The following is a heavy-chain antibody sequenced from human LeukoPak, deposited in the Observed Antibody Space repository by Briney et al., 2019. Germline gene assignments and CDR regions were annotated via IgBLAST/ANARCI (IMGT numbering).Heavy chain of an antibody. Sequence: SETLSLTCAVYGGSFSGYYWSWIRQPPGKGLEWIGEINHSGSTNYNPSLKSRVTISVDTSKNQFSLKLSSVTAADTAVYYCARQGSSIRRPFDSWGQGTLVAVSS. J-gene: IGHJ4*02. V-gene: IGHV4-34*01. CDR2: INHSGST. CDR3: ARQGSSIRRPFDS. CDR1: GGSFSGYY. D-gene: IGHD6-13*01.